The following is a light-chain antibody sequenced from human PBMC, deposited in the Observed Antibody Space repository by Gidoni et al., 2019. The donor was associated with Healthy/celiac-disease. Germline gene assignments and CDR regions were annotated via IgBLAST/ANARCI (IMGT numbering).Light chain of an antibody. J-gene: IGLJ3*02. V-gene: IGLV1-40*01. CDR3: QSYDSSLSGRWV. CDR1: SSNIGAGYD. Sequence: QSVLTQPPSVSGAPGQRVPISCTGSSSNIGAGYDVHWYQQLPGTAPKLLIYGNSNRPSGVPDRFSGSKSGTSASLAITGLQAEDEADYYCQSYDSSLSGRWVFGGGTKLTVL. CDR2: GNS.